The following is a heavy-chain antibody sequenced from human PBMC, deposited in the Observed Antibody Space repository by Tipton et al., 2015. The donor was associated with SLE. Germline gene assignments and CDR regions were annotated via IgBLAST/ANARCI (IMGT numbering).Heavy chain of an antibody. D-gene: IGHD4-17*01. CDR1: GGSISSSNW. J-gene: IGHJ6*03. CDR3: ARGGLTYGYYYYMDV. V-gene: IGHV4-4*02. Sequence: TLSLTCTVSGGSISSSNWWSWVRKPPGKGLEWIGEIYHSGSTNYNPSLKSRVTMSVDTSKSQFSLKLSSVTAADTAVYYCARGGLTYGYYYYMDVWGKGTTVTVSS. CDR2: IYHSGST.